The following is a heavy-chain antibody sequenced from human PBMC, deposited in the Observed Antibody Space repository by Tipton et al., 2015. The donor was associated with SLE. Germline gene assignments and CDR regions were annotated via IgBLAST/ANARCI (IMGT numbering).Heavy chain of an antibody. Sequence: QLAQSGAEVKKPGASVKVSCKASGYTFTSYDISWVRQAPGQGLEWMGGIIPIFGTANYAQKFQGRVTITADESTSTAYIELSSLRSEDTAVYYCARMDYDFRGMDVWGQGTTVTVSS. D-gene: IGHD3-3*01. CDR2: IIPIFGTA. CDR1: GYTFTSYD. J-gene: IGHJ6*02. CDR3: ARMDYDFRGMDV. V-gene: IGHV1-69*13.